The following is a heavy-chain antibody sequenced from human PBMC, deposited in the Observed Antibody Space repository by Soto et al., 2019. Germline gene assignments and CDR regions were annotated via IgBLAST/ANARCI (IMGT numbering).Heavy chain of an antibody. V-gene: IGHV3-9*01. CDR1: GFTFDDYA. CDR3: AKAPAYSSGWYRY. Sequence: SLRLSCAASGFTFDDYAMHWVRQAPGKGLEWVSGISWNSGSIGYADSVKGRFTISRDNAKNSLYLQMNSLGAEDTALYYCAKAPAYSSGWYRYWGQGTLVTVSS. J-gene: IGHJ4*02. D-gene: IGHD6-19*01. CDR2: ISWNSGSI.